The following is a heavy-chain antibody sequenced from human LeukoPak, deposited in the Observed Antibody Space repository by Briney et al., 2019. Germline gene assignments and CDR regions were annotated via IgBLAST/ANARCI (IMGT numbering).Heavy chain of an antibody. CDR1: GYTFTSYG. D-gene: IGHD1-14*01. J-gene: IGHJ4*02. CDR3: ARIGYNHYFDY. CDR2: INPNSGGT. V-gene: IGHV1-2*02. Sequence: ASVKASCKASGYTFTSYGISWVRQAPGQGLEWMGWINPNSGGTNYAQTFQGRVTMTRDTSITTAYLELSRLRSDDTAVYYCARIGYNHYFDYWGQGTLVTVSS.